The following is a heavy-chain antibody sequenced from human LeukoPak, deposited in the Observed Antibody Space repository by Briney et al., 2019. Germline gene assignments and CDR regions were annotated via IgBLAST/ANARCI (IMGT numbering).Heavy chain of an antibody. CDR3: VRGGPNKSGWTLDY. D-gene: IGHD6-19*01. Sequence: ASVKVSCKASGYTLTNYAIHWVRQAPGQRLEWMGWFNSDTGNTEYSQKFQGRVTISRDTSANTAYMKLNRLRPEDTAVFYCVRGGPNKSGWTLDYWGQGTLVTVSS. CDR1: GYTLTNYA. J-gene: IGHJ4*02. V-gene: IGHV1-3*01. CDR2: FNSDTGNT.